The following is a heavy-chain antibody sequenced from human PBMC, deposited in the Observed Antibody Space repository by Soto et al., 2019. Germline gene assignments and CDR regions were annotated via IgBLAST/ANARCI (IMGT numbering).Heavy chain of an antibody. CDR2: ISWNSGSI. CDR3: AKVLSSTDKYYFDY. D-gene: IGHD3-10*01. J-gene: IGHJ4*02. V-gene: IGHV3-9*01. CDR1: GFTFDDYA. Sequence: GGSLRLSCAASGFTFDDYAMHWVRQAPGKGLEWVSGISWNSGSIGYADSVKGRFTISRDNAKNSLYLQMNSLRAEDTALYYCAKVLSSTDKYYFDYWGQGTQVTVSS.